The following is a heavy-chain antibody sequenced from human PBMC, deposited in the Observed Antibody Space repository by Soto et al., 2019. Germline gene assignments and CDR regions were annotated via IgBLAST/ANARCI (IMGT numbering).Heavy chain of an antibody. CDR3: ARARRSGYDFGY. Sequence: QVQLQESGPGLVKPSETLSLTCTVSGGSISSYYWSWIRQPPGKGLEWIGYIYYSGSTNYNPSLKSRVTISVDTSKNQFSLKLSSVTAADTAVYYCARARRSGYDFGYWGQGTLVTVSS. CDR1: GGSISSYY. V-gene: IGHV4-59*01. CDR2: IYYSGST. J-gene: IGHJ4*02. D-gene: IGHD5-12*01.